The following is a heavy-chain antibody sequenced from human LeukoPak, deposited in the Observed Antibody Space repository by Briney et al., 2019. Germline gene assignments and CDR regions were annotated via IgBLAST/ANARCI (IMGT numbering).Heavy chain of an antibody. CDR2: IYYSGST. Sequence: SETLSLTCTVSGGSISSYYWSWIRQPPGKGLEWIGYIYYSGSTNYNPSLQGRVTISVDTSKNQFSLKLSSVTAADTAVYYCARHSTSGWNWFDPWGQGTLVTVSS. V-gene: IGHV4-59*08. D-gene: IGHD6-19*01. J-gene: IGHJ5*02. CDR3: ARHSTSGWNWFDP. CDR1: GGSISSYY.